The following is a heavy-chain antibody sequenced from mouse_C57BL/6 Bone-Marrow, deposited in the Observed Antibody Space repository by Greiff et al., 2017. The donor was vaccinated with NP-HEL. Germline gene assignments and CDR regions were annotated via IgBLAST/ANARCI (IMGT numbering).Heavy chain of an antibody. Sequence: EVKLQESGEGLVKPGGSLKLSCAASGFTFSSYAMSWVRQTPEKRLEWVAYISSGGDYIYYADTVKGRFTISRDNARNTLYLQMSSLKSEDTAMYYCTRESLITTVVGDWYFDVWGTGTTVTVSS. CDR3: TRESLITTVVGDWYFDV. D-gene: IGHD1-1*01. CDR2: ISSGGDYI. V-gene: IGHV5-9-1*02. J-gene: IGHJ1*03. CDR1: GFTFSSYA.